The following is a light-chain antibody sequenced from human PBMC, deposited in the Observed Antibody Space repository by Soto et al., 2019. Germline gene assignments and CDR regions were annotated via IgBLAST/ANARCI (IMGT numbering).Light chain of an antibody. J-gene: IGKJ1*01. CDR1: QSIGRW. V-gene: IGKV1-5*03. CDR3: QQYNVYSWT. Sequence: DIQMTQSPSTLSASVGDRIIITCRASQSIGRWLAWYQQKPGTAPKLLIYEASSLEKGVPARFGGSGSGTEFTLTISSLQPDDFATYYCQQYNVYSWTFGQGTKVDIK. CDR2: EAS.